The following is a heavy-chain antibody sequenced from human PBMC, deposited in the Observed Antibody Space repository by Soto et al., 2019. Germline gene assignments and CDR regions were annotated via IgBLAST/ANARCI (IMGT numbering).Heavy chain of an antibody. J-gene: IGHJ4*02. Sequence: QVQLVESGGGVVQPGRSLRLSCAASGFTFSSYAMHWVRQAPGKGLEWVAVISYDGSNKYYADSVKGRFTISRDNSKNTLYLHINSLIDEDTAVYYCARAPGGGYSYGLIDYWGQGTLVTVSS. CDR3: ARAPGGGYSYGLIDY. CDR1: GFTFSSYA. V-gene: IGHV3-30-3*01. D-gene: IGHD5-18*01. CDR2: ISYDGSNK.